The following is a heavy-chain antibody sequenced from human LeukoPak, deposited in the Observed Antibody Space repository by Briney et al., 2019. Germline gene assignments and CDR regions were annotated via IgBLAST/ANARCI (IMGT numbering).Heavy chain of an antibody. V-gene: IGHV4-39*02. J-gene: IGHJ4*02. CDR2: ISYSGTT. Sequence: PSETLSLTCTVSSVSINSSPYYWGWLRQSPGKGLEWIGSISYSGTTYYNPSLKSRVTISVDTYKNHFSLKLTSVTAADTAVYYCAANSADYNTLGSSYKVWGQGTLVTVSS. D-gene: IGHD3-10*01. CDR1: SVSINSSPYY. CDR3: AANSADYNTLGSSYKV.